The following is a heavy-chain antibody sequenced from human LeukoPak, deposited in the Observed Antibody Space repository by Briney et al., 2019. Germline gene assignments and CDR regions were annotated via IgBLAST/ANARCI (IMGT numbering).Heavy chain of an antibody. CDR2: ISSSGSTI. J-gene: IGHJ6*02. CDR3: ARAGSDIVVVVAAKEGMDV. V-gene: IGHV3-48*03. Sequence: GGSLRLSCAASGFTFSSYEMNWLRQAPGKGLEWVSYISSSGSTIYYADSVKGRFTISRDNAKNSLYLQMNSLRAEDTAVYYCARAGSDIVVVVAAKEGMDVWGQGTTVTVSS. CDR1: GFTFSSYE. D-gene: IGHD2-15*01.